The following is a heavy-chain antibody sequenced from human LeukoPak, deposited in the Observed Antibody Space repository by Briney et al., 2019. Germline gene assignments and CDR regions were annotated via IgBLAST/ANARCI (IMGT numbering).Heavy chain of an antibody. J-gene: IGHJ4*02. D-gene: IGHD2-2*01. V-gene: IGHV3-23*01. Sequence: PGGSLRLSCAASGFTFSDYAMTWVRQTPGKGLEWVSVISGGGDSADYADSMKGRFTISRDNSKSTLYLQMNGLTAEDTALYYCARRLVTAGITDFFDSWGQGTLVSVSS. CDR3: ARRLVTAGITDFFDS. CDR1: GFTFSDYA. CDR2: ISGGGDSA.